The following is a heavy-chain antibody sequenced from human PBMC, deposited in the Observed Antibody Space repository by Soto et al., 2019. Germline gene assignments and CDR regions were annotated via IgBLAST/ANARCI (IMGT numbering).Heavy chain of an antibody. CDR1: GDTFNSYV. V-gene: IGHV1-69*17. Sequence: QVQLVQSGAEVKRPGSSVKVSCESSGDTFNSYVISWVRQAPGQGLEWMGGIIPIIAVTHYAQKFQGRVTISALSSTGTAYMALTNLGFEDTALYYCARESMGAKGADRWGQGTLVNVSS. J-gene: IGHJ4*02. D-gene: IGHD3-16*01. CDR2: IIPIIAVT. CDR3: ARESMGAKGADR.